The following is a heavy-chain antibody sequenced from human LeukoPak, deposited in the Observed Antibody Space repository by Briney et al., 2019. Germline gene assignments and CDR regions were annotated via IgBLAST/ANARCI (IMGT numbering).Heavy chain of an antibody. V-gene: IGHV3-74*01. CDR1: RFIFTNYW. J-gene: IGHJ4*02. Sequence: HPGGSLRLSCAASRFIFTNYWIHWVRQAPGKGLVRVSHVNNDGSATSYADSVKGRFTISRDSAKNTVYLHMNSLRVEDTAVYYCTSFFETNWGQGTLVTVSS. D-gene: IGHD2/OR15-2a*01. CDR2: VNNDGSAT. CDR3: TSFFETN.